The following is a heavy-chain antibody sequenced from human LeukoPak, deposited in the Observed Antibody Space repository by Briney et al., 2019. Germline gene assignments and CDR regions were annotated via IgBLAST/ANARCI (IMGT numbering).Heavy chain of an antibody. CDR3: AKGDSTGYYYHYGYYFDY. D-gene: IGHD3-22*01. CDR1: GFTFSSYG. J-gene: IGHJ4*02. V-gene: IGHV3-23*01. CDR2: ISGSGGST. Sequence: GGTLRLSCAASGFTFSSYGMSWVRQAPGKGLEWVSAISGSGGSTYYADSVKGRFTISRDNSKNTLYLQMNSLRAEDTAVYYCAKGDSTGYYYHYGYYFDYWGQGTLVTVSS.